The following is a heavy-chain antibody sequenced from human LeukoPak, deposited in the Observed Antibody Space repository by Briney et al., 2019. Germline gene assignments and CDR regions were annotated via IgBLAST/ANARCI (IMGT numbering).Heavy chain of an antibody. D-gene: IGHD3-3*01. Sequence: KASETLSLTCSVSGGSISSGGHYWSWIRQHPGKGLEWIGYINYSGSTYYNPSLKSRVTISVDTSQNQFSPKLSSVTAADTAVYYCARDEAIFGAGYYYGMDVWGQGTTVTVSS. V-gene: IGHV4-31*03. CDR2: INYSGST. J-gene: IGHJ6*02. CDR3: ARDEAIFGAGYYYGMDV. CDR1: GGSISSGGHY.